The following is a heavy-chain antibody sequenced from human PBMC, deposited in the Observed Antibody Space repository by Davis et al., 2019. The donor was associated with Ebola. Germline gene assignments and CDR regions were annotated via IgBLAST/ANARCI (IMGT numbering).Heavy chain of an antibody. V-gene: IGHV1-69*04. D-gene: IGHD4-17*01. Sequence: AASVKVSCKASGGTFSSYAISWVRQAPGQGLEWMGRIIPILGIANYAQKFQGRVTITADKSTSTAYMELSSLRSEDTAVYYCARAYGDWWYFDLWGRGTLVTVSS. CDR2: IIPILGIA. CDR1: GGTFSSYA. J-gene: IGHJ2*01. CDR3: ARAYGDWWYFDL.